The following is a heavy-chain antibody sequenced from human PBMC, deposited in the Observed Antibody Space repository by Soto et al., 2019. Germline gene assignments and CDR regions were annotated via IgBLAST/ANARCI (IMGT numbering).Heavy chain of an antibody. Sequence: QVHLPQSGPGLVKPSETLSLTCTVSGGSMSSYYWTWIRQPAGKGLEWIGRVYSSGGTHYRPSLKSRVTNSLDTSKNQCSLRLLSVTEADTAVYFCARGQRFSDWFDPWGQGTLVTVSS. CDR2: VYSSGGT. CDR1: GGSMSSYY. CDR3: ARGQRFSDWFDP. V-gene: IGHV4-4*07. J-gene: IGHJ5*02. D-gene: IGHD3-3*01.